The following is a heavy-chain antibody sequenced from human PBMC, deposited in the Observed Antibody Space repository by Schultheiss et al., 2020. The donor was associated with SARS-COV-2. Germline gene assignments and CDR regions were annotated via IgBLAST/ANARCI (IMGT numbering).Heavy chain of an antibody. CDR3: AREWYCSSTSCYGIHAFDI. Sequence: SETLSLTCTVSGDSISSSSYYWGWIRQPPGKGLEWIGSIYYTGNTYYNPSLKSRVTISVDTSKNQFSLKLSSVTAADTAVYYCAREWYCSSTSCYGIHAFDIWGQGTMVTVSS. CDR1: GDSISSSSYY. CDR2: IYYTGNT. J-gene: IGHJ3*02. V-gene: IGHV4-39*02. D-gene: IGHD2-2*01.